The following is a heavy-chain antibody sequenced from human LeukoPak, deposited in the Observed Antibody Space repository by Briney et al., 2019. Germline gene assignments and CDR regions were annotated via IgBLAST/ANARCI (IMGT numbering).Heavy chain of an antibody. CDR3: ARSRETYYYGSGSYEVDY. Sequence: PSETLSLTCTVSGGSISSYYWSWIRQPPGKGLEWIGYIYYSGSTNYNPSLKSRVTISVGTSKNQFSLKLSSVTAADTAVYYCARSRETYYYGSGSYEVDYWGQGTLVTVSS. CDR2: IYYSGST. J-gene: IGHJ4*02. CDR1: GGSISSYY. D-gene: IGHD3-10*01. V-gene: IGHV4-59*08.